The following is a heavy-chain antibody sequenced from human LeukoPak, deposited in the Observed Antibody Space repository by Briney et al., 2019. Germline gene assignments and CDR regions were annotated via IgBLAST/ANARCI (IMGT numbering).Heavy chain of an antibody. D-gene: IGHD2-15*01. CDR2: IYSGGST. V-gene: IGHV3-53*01. CDR3: ARGGSGNPLDY. Sequence: GGSLRLSCAASGFTVSSNYMSWVRQAPGKGLEWVSVIYSGGSTYYADSVKGRFTISRDSSKNTLYLQMNSLRAEDTAVYYCARGGSGNPLDYWGQGTLVTVSS. CDR1: GFTVSSNY. J-gene: IGHJ4*02.